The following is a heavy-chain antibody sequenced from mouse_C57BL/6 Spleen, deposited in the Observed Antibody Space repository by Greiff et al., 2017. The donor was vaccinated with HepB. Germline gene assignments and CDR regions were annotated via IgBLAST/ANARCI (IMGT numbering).Heavy chain of an antibody. CDR1: GYSITSDY. CDR3: ARSYYDDYYPYYFDY. Sequence: VQLVESGPGLAKPSQTLSLTCSVTGYSITSDYWNWIRKFPGNKLEYMGYISYSGSTYYNPSLKSRISITRDTSKNQYYLQLNSVNTEDTATYYCARSYYDDYYPYYFDYWGQGTTLTVSS. D-gene: IGHD2-3*01. V-gene: IGHV3-8*01. J-gene: IGHJ2*01. CDR2: ISYSGST.